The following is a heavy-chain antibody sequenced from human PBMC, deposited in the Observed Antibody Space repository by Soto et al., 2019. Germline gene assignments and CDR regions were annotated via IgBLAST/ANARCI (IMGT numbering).Heavy chain of an antibody. CDR3: ARDHVAVAGGPNWFGP. Sequence: GASVKVSCKASGGTFSSYAISWVRQAPGQGLEWMGGIIPIFGTANYAQKFQGRVTITADKSTSTAYMELSSLRSEDTAVYYCARDHVAVAGGPNWFGPWGQGTLVTVSS. V-gene: IGHV1-69*06. J-gene: IGHJ5*02. D-gene: IGHD6-19*01. CDR2: IIPIFGTA. CDR1: GGTFSSYA.